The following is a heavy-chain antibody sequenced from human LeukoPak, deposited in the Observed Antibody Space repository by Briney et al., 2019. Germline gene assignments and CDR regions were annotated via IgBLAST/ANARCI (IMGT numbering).Heavy chain of an antibody. CDR1: GFPVSDNY. Sequence: PGGSLRLSCAASGFPVSDNYMSWVRQTPGKGLEWVSLIYSSGSSYYADSVKGRFTISRDNSKNTVYLQMNTLRADDTAVYYCARQLGYCSDGSCYFDYWGQGTLVTVYS. CDR3: ARQLGYCSDGSCYFDY. V-gene: IGHV3-66*04. CDR2: IYSSGSS. D-gene: IGHD2-15*01. J-gene: IGHJ4*02.